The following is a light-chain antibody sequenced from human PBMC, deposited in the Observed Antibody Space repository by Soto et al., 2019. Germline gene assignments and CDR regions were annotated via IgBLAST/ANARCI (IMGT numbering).Light chain of an antibody. V-gene: IGLV2-11*01. J-gene: IGLJ3*02. Sequence: QSVLTQPRSVSGSPGQSVTISCTGTSSDVGGYNYVSWYQQHPGKAPKLMIYDVTVRSSGVPDRLSGSKSGNTASLTISGLQAEDEAEYYCCSYAGGYSWVFGGGTKVTVL. CDR1: SSDVGGYNY. CDR2: DVT. CDR3: CSYAGGYSWV.